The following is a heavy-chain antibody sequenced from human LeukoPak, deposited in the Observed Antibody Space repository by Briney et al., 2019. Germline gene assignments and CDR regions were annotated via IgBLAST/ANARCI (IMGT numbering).Heavy chain of an antibody. CDR1: DDSITMYY. J-gene: IGHJ6*03. CDR3: ARGRVSSSTWYSTYYYYFYMDV. D-gene: IGHD1-1*01. CDR2: VDHTGST. V-gene: IGHV4-59*01. Sequence: SETLSLTCSVSDDSITMYYWTWIRQPPGKGLEWIGYVDHTGSTNFNPSLNGRVSISRDTTKNLFSLRLRSVTAADTAVYFCARGRVSSSTWYSTYYYYFYMDVWGKGTTVTVSS.